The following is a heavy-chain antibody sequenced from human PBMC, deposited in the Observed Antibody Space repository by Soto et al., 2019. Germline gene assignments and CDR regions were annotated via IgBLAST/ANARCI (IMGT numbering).Heavy chain of an antibody. J-gene: IGHJ6*02. CDR2: IYYSGTT. Sequence: SETLSLTCTVSGDSITSNSYFWAWIRQPPGKGLEWIGSIYYSGTTYYNPSLKSRVTISVDTSKNQFSLKLSSVAAADTAVYYCARGFFGELLSGYYYYYGMDVWGQGTTVTVSS. CDR1: GDSITSNSYF. V-gene: IGHV4-39*07. CDR3: ARGFFGELLSGYYYYYGMDV. D-gene: IGHD3-10*01.